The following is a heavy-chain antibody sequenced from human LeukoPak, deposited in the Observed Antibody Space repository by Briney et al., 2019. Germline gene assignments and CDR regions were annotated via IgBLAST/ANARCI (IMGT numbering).Heavy chain of an antibody. V-gene: IGHV1-18*01. CDR3: ARDDSGAKVDIDY. CDR1: GYSFGDYG. Sequence: ASVNVSCKASGYSFGDYGFSWVRQAPGQGLEWLGWISAYNGNRNYAQKVEGRVTMTTDTSTSTAYLELRGQRPDDTAVYYCARDDSGAKVDIDYWGQGTLLIVSS. D-gene: IGHD5-12*01. J-gene: IGHJ4*02. CDR2: ISAYNGNR.